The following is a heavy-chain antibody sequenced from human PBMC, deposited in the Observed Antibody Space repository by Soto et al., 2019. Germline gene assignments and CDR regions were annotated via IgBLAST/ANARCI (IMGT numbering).Heavy chain of an antibody. V-gene: IGHV3-23*01. CDR2: ISASGAGT. J-gene: IGHJ4*02. Sequence: EVQLLESGGDLVQPGGSLRLSCAASGFTFSTYAMTWVRQAPGKGLEWVASISASGAGTYHADSVKGRFTISRDNSKNTLYLQLNSPRAQDTAIYYCAALRPAGGTGYWGQGTLVSVSS. D-gene: IGHD6-13*01. CDR1: GFTFSTYA. CDR3: AALRPAGGTGY.